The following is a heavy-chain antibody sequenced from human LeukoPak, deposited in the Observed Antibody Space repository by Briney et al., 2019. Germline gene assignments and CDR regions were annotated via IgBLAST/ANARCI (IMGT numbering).Heavy chain of an antibody. Sequence: GGSLRLSCAASGXTFSSYWMHWVRQAPGKGLVWVSRINSDGSSTSYADSVKGRFTISRDNAKNTLYLQMNSLRAEDTAVYYCAREDDYGGNFFDYWGQGTLVTVSS. CDR3: AREDDYGGNFFDY. D-gene: IGHD4-23*01. CDR1: GXTFSSYW. J-gene: IGHJ4*02. V-gene: IGHV3-74*01. CDR2: INSDGSST.